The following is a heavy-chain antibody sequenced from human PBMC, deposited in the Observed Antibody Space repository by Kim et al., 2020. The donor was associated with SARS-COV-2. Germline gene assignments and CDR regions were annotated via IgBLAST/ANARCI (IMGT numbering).Heavy chain of an antibody. CDR2: IYYSGST. CDR1: GGSISSSSYY. Sequence: SETLSLTCTVSGGSISSSSYYWGWIRQPPGKGLEWIGSIYYSGSTYYNPSLKSRVTISVDTSKNQFSLKLSSVTAADTAVYYCARHEREWFGELNWFDPWGQGTLVTVSS. CDR3: ARHEREWFGELNWFDP. V-gene: IGHV4-39*01. D-gene: IGHD3-10*01. J-gene: IGHJ5*02.